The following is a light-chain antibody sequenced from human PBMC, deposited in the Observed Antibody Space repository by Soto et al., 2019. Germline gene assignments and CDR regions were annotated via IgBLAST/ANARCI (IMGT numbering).Light chain of an antibody. J-gene: IGKJ1*01. V-gene: IGKV3-15*01. CDR3: QQYVHWPPGA. Sequence: EVELTQSPDILSVSPGETATLSCRASQSVRSNLAWYQQKPGQAPRLLIYGASTRATGIPARFSGSGSGREFTLTISSLQSEDSAVYYCQQYVHWPPGAFGQGTTVEIK. CDR1: QSVRSN. CDR2: GAS.